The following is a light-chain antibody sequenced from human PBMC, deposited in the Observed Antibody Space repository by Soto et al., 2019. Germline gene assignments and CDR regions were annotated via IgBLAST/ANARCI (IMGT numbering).Light chain of an antibody. J-gene: IGKJ4*01. CDR2: ATS. CDR3: QQLNTFPLT. Sequence: IQLTQSPSFLSASVGDRVTITCRASQGISSYLAWYQQKPGKAPKLLIYATSTLQSGVPSRFRGSGSGTEFTLTISSLQPEDFAAYYCQQLNTFPLTFGGGTKVDIK. V-gene: IGKV1-9*01. CDR1: QGISSY.